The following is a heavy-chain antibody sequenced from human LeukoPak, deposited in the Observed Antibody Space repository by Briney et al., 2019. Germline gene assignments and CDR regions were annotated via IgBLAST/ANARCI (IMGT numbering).Heavy chain of an antibody. J-gene: IGHJ6*03. CDR3: ARGLVGGSYYFGCYYYYMNV. Sequence: ASVKVSCTASGYTFTSYDINWVRQATGQGLEWMGWMNPNSGNTGYAQKFQGRVTITRNTSISTAYMELSSLRSEDTAVYYCARGLVGGSYYFGCYYYYMNVWGKGTTVTVSS. D-gene: IGHD1-26*01. CDR1: GYTFTSYD. V-gene: IGHV1-8*03. CDR2: MNPNSGNT.